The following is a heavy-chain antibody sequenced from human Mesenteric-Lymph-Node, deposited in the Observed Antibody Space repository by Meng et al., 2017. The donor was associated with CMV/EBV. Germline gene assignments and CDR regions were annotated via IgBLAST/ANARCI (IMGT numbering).Heavy chain of an antibody. D-gene: IGHD2-21*01. CDR2: TYYRSKWYN. J-gene: IGHJ4*02. CDR1: GDSVSSNSAA. Sequence: LRLSCAISGDSVSSNSAAWNWIRQSPSRGLEWLGRTYYRSKWYNDYAVSVKSRITINPDTSKNQFSLQLNSVTPEDTAVYYCARDSHPVVIAILGSYKYYFDYWGQGTLVTVSS. V-gene: IGHV6-1*01. CDR3: ARDSHPVVIAILGSYKYYFDY.